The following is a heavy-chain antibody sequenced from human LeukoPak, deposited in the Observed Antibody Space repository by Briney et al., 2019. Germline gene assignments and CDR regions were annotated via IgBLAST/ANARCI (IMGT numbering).Heavy chain of an antibody. CDR3: ARGCYDILTGYYKCAFDI. CDR1: GGSISSYY. V-gene: IGHV4-59*01. Sequence: SETLSLTCTVSGGSISSYYWSWIRQPPGKGLEWIGYIYYSGSTNYNPSLKSRVTISVDTSKNQFSLKLSSVTAADTAVYYCARGCYDILTGYYKCAFDIWGQGTMVTVSS. J-gene: IGHJ3*02. CDR2: IYYSGST. D-gene: IGHD3-9*01.